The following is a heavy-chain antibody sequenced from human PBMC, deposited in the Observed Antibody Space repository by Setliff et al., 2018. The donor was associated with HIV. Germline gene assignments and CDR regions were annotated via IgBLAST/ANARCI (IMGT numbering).Heavy chain of an antibody. CDR1: GHTLRRHG. CDR3: ARVNDILLGYWVGYFDY. D-gene: IGHD2-8*01. V-gene: IGHV1-18*01. CDR2: ISAYNGNT. J-gene: IGHJ4*02. Sequence: ASVKVSCKASGHTLRRHGISWVRQAPGQGLEWMGWISAYNGNTNYAQKFRGRVTLTTDTSTSTAYMELRSLRSDDTAVYYCARVNDILLGYWVGYFDYWGQGTLVTVSS.